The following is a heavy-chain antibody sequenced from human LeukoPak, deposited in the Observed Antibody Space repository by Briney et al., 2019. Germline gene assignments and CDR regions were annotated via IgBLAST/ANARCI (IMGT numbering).Heavy chain of an antibody. CDR3: AKDEAQYFQH. CDR2: IRIDDGSNK. Sequence: GGSLRLSCAASGFAFSNYGMHWVRQAPGKGLEWVAFIRIDDGSNKYSATSVKGRFPISRNNSKNTVHLQMNSLRVEDTAVYYCAKDEAQYFQHWGQGTLVTVSA. CDR1: GFAFSNYG. J-gene: IGHJ1*01. V-gene: IGHV3-30*02.